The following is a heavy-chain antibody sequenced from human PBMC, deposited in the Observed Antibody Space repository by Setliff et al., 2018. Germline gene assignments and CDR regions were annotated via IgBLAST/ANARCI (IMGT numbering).Heavy chain of an antibody. J-gene: IGHJ4*02. V-gene: IGHV3-30*18. CDR3: AKEYYYDSSGLDY. D-gene: IGHD3-22*01. CDR1: GFAFSDWW. CDR2: VSYDGGHK. Sequence: LSLSCAASGFAFSDWWMSWVRQAPGKGLEWVSFVSYDGGHKYYVDSVKGRFSISRDNSKNTLYLQMSSLRAEDTAVYYCAKEYYYDSSGLDYWGQGTLVTVSS.